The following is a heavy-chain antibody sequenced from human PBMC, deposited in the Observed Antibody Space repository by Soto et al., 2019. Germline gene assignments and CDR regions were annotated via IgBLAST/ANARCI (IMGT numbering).Heavy chain of an antibody. CDR2: ISSSSSYI. CDR1: GFTFSSYS. V-gene: IGHV3-21*01. J-gene: IGHJ5*02. D-gene: IGHD5-18*01. CDR3: ARDARIQLWFNWFDP. Sequence: GGSLRLSCAASGFTFSSYSMNWVRQAPGKGLEWVSSISSSSSYIYYADSVKGRFTISRDNAKNSLYLQMNSLRAEDTAVYYCARDARIQLWFNWFDPWGQGTLVTVSS.